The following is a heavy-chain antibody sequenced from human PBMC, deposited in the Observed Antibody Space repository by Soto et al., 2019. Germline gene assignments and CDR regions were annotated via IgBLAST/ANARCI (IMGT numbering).Heavy chain of an antibody. CDR3: ARDPYGGILPLDY. D-gene: IGHD2-15*01. Sequence: QVQLQQWGAGLLKPSETLSLTCAVYGGSFSGYYWSWIRQPPGKGLEWIGEINHSGSTNYNPSLKSRVTISVDTSMNHVSLKLSSVTAADTAVDYCARDPYGGILPLDYWGQGTLVTVSS. J-gene: IGHJ4*02. CDR1: GGSFSGYY. V-gene: IGHV4-34*01. CDR2: INHSGST.